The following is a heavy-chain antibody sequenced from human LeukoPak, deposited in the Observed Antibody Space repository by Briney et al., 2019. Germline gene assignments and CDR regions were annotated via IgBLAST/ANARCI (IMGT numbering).Heavy chain of an antibody. CDR2: IYYSGST. CDR3: ARRSGYSYGYNWFDP. V-gene: IGHV4-39*01. CDR1: GGSISSSSYY. D-gene: IGHD5-18*01. Sequence: SETLSLTCTVSGGSISSSSYYWGWIRQPPGKGLEWIGSIYYSGSTYYNPSLKSRVTISVDTSKNQFSLKLSSVTAADTAVYYCARRSGYSYGYNWFDPWGQGTLVTVSS. J-gene: IGHJ5*02.